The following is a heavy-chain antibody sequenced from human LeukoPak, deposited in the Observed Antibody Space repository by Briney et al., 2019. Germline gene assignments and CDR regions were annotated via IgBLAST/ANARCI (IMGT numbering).Heavy chain of an antibody. J-gene: IGHJ4*02. V-gene: IGHV3-43*02. CDR2: ISKDGGNK. CDR1: GFTFDEHD. Sequence: GGSLRLSCAASGFTFDEHDMHWVRQVPGKGLEWVCLISKDGGNKHYAASVKGRFSISRDNNRNSLSLQMNSLRSEDTALYFCAKRSGSPHNFDYWGQGALVTVSS. D-gene: IGHD1-1*01. CDR3: AKRSGSPHNFDY.